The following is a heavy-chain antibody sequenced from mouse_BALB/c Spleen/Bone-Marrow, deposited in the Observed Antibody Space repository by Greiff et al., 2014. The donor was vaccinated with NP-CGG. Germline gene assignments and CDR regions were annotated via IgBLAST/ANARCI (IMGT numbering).Heavy chain of an antibody. CDR1: GYAFTNYW. CDR3: SREITRYAVDY. Sequence: QVQLKDSGAELVRPGTSVKVSCKASGYAFTNYWIEWVKQRPGQGLEWIGVINPGSGGVNYNEKFKGKATLTADKSSSPAYIQLSSLTSDDSAVYFCSREITRYAVDYRGQGTSVTVSS. V-gene: IGHV1-54*01. J-gene: IGHJ4*01. D-gene: IGHD2-4*01. CDR2: INPGSGGV.